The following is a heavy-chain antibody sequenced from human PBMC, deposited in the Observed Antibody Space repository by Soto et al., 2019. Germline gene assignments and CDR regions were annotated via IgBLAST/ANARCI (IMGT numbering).Heavy chain of an antibody. D-gene: IGHD3-3*01. Sequence: SETLSLTCAVYGGSFSGYYWSWIRQPPGKGLEWIGEINHSGSTNYNPSLKSRVTISVDTSKNQFSLKLSSVTAADTAVYYCASAPYYDFWSGYYAQRYYYMDVWGKGTTVTVSS. CDR3: ASAPYYDFWSGYYAQRYYYMDV. CDR1: GGSFSGYY. CDR2: INHSGST. J-gene: IGHJ6*03. V-gene: IGHV4-34*01.